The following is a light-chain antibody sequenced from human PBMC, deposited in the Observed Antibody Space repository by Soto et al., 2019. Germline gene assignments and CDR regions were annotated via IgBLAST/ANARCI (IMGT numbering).Light chain of an antibody. J-gene: IGLJ3*02. CDR2: STN. Sequence: QTVVTQEPSFSVSPGGTVTLTCGLSSGSVFTSNYPSWYQQTPGQAPRTLIYSTNTRSSGVPDRFSGSILGNKAALTISGAQADDESYYYCVLHMRRGMWVFGGGTQLTVL. CDR1: SGSVFTSNY. V-gene: IGLV8-61*01. CDR3: VLHMRRGMWV.